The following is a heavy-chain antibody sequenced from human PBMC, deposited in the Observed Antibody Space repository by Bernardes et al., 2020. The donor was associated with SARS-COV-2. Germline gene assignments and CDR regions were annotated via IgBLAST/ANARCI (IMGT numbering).Heavy chain of an antibody. CDR2: IYSGGTT. V-gene: IGHV3-53*01. J-gene: IGHJ6*02. D-gene: IGHD3-3*02. CDR3: ARDLSDYGMDV. Sequence: GGPLTLCCAPSGFTVSSNYMSWVHQAPGKGLERVSVIYSGGTTYYPDSVKGRFTISRDNSKNTLYLQMNSLRAEDTAVYYCARDLSDYGMDVWGQGTTVTVSS. CDR1: GFTVSSNY.